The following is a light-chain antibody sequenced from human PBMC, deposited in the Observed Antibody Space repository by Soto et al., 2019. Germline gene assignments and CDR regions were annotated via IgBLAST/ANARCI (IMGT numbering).Light chain of an antibody. Sequence: EIVLTQSPGTLSLSPGERATLSCRASQSVSSTYLAWYQQKPGQAPRLLIYGASGRATGIPDRFSGSGSGTDFTLTISRLEPEDVAVYYCQQYGSSFPVTFGPGTKVDIK. CDR1: QSVSSTY. CDR2: GAS. CDR3: QQYGSSFPVT. V-gene: IGKV3-20*01. J-gene: IGKJ3*01.